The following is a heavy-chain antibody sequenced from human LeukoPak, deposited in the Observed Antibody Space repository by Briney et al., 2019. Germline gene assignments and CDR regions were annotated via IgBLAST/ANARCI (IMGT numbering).Heavy chain of an antibody. D-gene: IGHD6-19*01. CDR1: GFTFSSYW. V-gene: IGHV3-74*01. CDR2: INSDGSST. Sequence: GGSLRLSCAASGFTFSSYWMHWVRQAPGKGLVWVSRINSDGSSTSYADSVKGRFTISRDNAKNSLYLQMNSLRAEDTAVYYCARDKTAGGEQWLVHFDYWGQGTLVTVSS. CDR3: ARDKTAGGEQWLVHFDY. J-gene: IGHJ4*02.